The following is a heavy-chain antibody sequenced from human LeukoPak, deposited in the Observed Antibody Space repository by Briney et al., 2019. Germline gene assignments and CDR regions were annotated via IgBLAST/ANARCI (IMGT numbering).Heavy chain of an antibody. D-gene: IGHD4-17*01. Sequence: PGGSLRLSCAASGFTLTNYAISWGRQAPGKGLEWVSNIDKSCGNTLYAESVKGRFTLSRDNSKNTVYLEMNTLRAEDTAVFYCAKHYGDPWYGMDVWGQGTTVTVSS. CDR3: AKHYGDPWYGMDV. J-gene: IGHJ6*02. CDR1: GFTLTNYA. CDR2: IDKSCGNT. V-gene: IGHV3-23*01.